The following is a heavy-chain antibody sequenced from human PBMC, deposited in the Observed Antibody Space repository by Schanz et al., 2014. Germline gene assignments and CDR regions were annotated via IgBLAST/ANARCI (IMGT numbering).Heavy chain of an antibody. Sequence: VQLLESGGGLVQPGGSLKLSCSASGFTFRNYALSWVRQAPGKGLAWVSAISGSGGSTYYADSVKGRFTISRDNSNPTLYLQMNSLRADDTAVYYCARRITGTHHNPYYHGMDVWGQGTTVTVSS. CDR1: GFTFRNYA. D-gene: IGHD1-20*01. CDR2: ISGSGGST. V-gene: IGHV3-23*01. CDR3: ARRITGTHHNPYYHGMDV. J-gene: IGHJ6*02.